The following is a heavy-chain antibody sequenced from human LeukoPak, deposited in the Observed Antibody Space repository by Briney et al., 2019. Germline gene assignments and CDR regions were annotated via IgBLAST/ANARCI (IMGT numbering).Heavy chain of an antibody. CDR2: ISYDGSNK. J-gene: IGHJ4*02. Sequence: GRSLRLSCAASGFTFSSYGMHWVRQAPGKGLEWVAVISYDGSNKYYADSVKGRFTISRDNSKNTLYLQMNSLRAEDTAVYYCAKRNVDTAMVRGFDYWGQGTLVTVSS. CDR1: GFTFSSYG. CDR3: AKRNVDTAMVRGFDY. V-gene: IGHV3-30*18. D-gene: IGHD5-18*01.